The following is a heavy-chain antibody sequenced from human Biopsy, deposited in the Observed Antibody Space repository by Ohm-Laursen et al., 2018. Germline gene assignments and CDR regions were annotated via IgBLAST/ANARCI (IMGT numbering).Heavy chain of an antibody. CDR2: ISPNSGGT. Sequence: SVKASCKGSGYAVNDYFLHWLRQAPGQGPGWMGWISPNSGGTNYAQKFQGRATMTTDTSTSTVYLELRRLISDDAAVYYCERDIMNRIAGLVARSDVFDVWGQGTLVTVSS. D-gene: IGHD3-16*01. V-gene: IGHV1-2*02. CDR3: ERDIMNRIAGLVARSDVFDV. J-gene: IGHJ3*01. CDR1: GYAVNDYF.